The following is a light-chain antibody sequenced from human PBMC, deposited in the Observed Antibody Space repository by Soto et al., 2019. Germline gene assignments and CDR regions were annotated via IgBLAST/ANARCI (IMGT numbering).Light chain of an antibody. CDR2: EVS. CDR1: SGDVGGYNS. CDR3: SSYTSSVTVA. V-gene: IGLV2-14*01. Sequence: SALTQPASASGSPGQSITISCTGTSGDVGGYNSVSWYQQHPGKAPKLMIYEVSNRPSGVSNRFSGSKSGNTASLTISGLQAEDEADYYCSSYTSSVTVAFGGGTKLTVL. J-gene: IGLJ2*01.